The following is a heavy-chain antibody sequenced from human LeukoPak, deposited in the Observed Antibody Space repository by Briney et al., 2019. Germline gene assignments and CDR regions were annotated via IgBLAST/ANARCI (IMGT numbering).Heavy chain of an antibody. D-gene: IGHD4-23*01. CDR2: IYSGGST. CDR1: GFTVSSNY. V-gene: IGHV3-66*04. CDR3: VKRSDYGGNWNYFDY. Sequence: GGSLRLSCAASGFTVSSNYMSWVRQAPGKGLEWVSVIYSGGSTYYADSVKGRFTISRDNSKNTLYLQMNSLRAEDTAVYYCVKRSDYGGNWNYFDYWGQGTLVTVSS. J-gene: IGHJ4*02.